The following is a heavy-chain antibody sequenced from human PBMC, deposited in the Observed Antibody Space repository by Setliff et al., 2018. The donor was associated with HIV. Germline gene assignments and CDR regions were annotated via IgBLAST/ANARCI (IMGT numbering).Heavy chain of an antibody. J-gene: IGHJ6*02. CDR2: ISAYNGNT. CDR1: GYTFTSYG. Sequence: ASVKASCKASGYTFTSYGISWVRQAPGQGLEWMGWISAYNGNTNYAQKLQGRVTMTTDTSTSTAYMELRSLRSDDTAVYYCARACLVRGVIITNYGMDVWGQGTTVTVSS. CDR3: ARACLVRGVIITNYGMDV. V-gene: IGHV1-18*01. D-gene: IGHD3-10*01.